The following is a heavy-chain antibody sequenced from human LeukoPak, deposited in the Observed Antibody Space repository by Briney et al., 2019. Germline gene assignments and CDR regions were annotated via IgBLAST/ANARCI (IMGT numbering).Heavy chain of an antibody. CDR2: IYYSGST. J-gene: IGHJ4*02. CDR3: ARGRSTTIFGVVIAHGFDY. CDR1: GGSISGSSYY. Sequence: PSETLSLTCTVSGGSISGSSYYWGWIRQPPGKGLGWIGSIYYSGSTYYNPSLKSRVTISVDTSKNQFSLKLNSVTATDTAVYYCARGRSTTIFGVVIAHGFDYWGQGTLVTVSS. D-gene: IGHD3-3*01. V-gene: IGHV4-39*02.